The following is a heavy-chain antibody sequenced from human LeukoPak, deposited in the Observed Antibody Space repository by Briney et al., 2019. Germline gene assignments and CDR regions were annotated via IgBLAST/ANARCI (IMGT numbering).Heavy chain of an antibody. V-gene: IGHV3-7*03. J-gene: IGHJ5*02. D-gene: IGHD6-19*01. CDR2: IKEDGSEK. CDR1: GLTFSTYW. Sequence: GGSLRLSCAASGLTFSTYWMNWVRQAPGKGLEWVANIKEDGSEKYYVDSVKGRFTISRDNSKNTLYLQMNSLRAEDTAVYYCAKLQQWLVPLPKNWFDPWGQGTLVTVSS. CDR3: AKLQQWLVPLPKNWFDP.